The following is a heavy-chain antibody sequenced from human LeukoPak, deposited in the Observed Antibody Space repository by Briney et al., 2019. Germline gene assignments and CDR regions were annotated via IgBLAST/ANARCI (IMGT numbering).Heavy chain of an antibody. CDR1: EFSVSHNY. J-gene: IGHJ4*02. CDR3: ARGTGYSTSWYAYYFDY. Sequence: GGSLRLSCAASEFSVSHNYMSWVRQAPGKGLEWVSVIHSDGTTHYADSVKGRFTISRDNSKNTLYLQTNSLRVEDTAMYYCARGTGYSTSWYAYYFDYWGQGTLVTVAS. D-gene: IGHD6-13*01. CDR2: IHSDGTT. V-gene: IGHV3-53*01.